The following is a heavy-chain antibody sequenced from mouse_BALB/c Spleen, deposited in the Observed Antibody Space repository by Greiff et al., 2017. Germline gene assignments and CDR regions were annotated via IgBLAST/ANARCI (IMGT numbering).Heavy chain of an antibody. CDR1: GYSITSYYA. CDR2: ISYSGST. Sequence: EVKLMESGPGLVKPSQSLSLTCTVTGYSITSYYAWNWIRQFPGNKLEWMGYISYSGSTSYNPSLKSRISITRDTSKNQFFLQLNSVTTEDTATYYCARGHAMDYWGQGTSVTVSS. V-gene: IGHV3-2*02. J-gene: IGHJ4*01. CDR3: ARGHAMDY.